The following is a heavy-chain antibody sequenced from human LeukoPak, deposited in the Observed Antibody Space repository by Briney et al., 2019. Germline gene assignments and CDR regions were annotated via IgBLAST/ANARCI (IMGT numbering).Heavy chain of an antibody. CDR2: ISSSSSYI. V-gene: IGHV3-21*01. CDR3: ATSMPPNEYGDYIYFDY. J-gene: IGHJ4*02. CDR1: GFTFSRYS. D-gene: IGHD4-17*01. Sequence: PGGSLRLSCAASGFTFSRYSMNWVRQAPGKGLEWVSSISSSSSYIYYADSVKGRSTISRDNAKNSLYLQMNSLRAEDTAVYYCATSMPPNEYGDYIYFDYWGQGTLVTASS.